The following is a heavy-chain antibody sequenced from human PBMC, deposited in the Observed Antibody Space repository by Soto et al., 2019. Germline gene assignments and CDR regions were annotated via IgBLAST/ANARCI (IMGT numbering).Heavy chain of an antibody. D-gene: IGHD3-10*02. CDR2: ISVSGGST. CDR3: ANSYYVQPYDAFDI. J-gene: IGHJ3*02. V-gene: IGHV3-23*01. Sequence: SLRLSCAASGFIFSNYSMNWVRQAPGKGLEWVSSISVSGGSTYYADSVKGRFTISRDNPKNTLYLQMNSLRAEDTAVYYCANSYYVQPYDAFDIWGQGTMVTVSS. CDR1: GFIFSNYS.